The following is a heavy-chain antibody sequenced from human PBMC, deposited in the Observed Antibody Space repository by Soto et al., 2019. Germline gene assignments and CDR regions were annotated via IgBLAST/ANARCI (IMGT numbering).Heavy chain of an antibody. D-gene: IGHD5-18*01. CDR2: ISYDGSNK. CDR1: GFTFSSYG. CDR3: AKDLAMVAGGY. J-gene: IGHJ4*02. Sequence: QVQLVESGGGVVQPGRSLRLSCAASGFTFSSYGMHWVRQAPGKGLEWVAVISYDGSNKYYADSVKGRFTISRDNSKNTLYLQMNSLRAEDTAVYYCAKDLAMVAGGYWGQGTLVTVSS. V-gene: IGHV3-30*18.